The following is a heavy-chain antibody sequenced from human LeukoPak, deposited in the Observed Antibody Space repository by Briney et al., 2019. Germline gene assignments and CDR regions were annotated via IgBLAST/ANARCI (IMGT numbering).Heavy chain of an antibody. CDR3: ARSPRDCSSTSCYMLPYYFDY. Sequence: SETLSLTCAVYGGSFSGYYWSWIRQPPGKGLEWIGEINHSGSTNYNPSLKSRVTISVDTSKNQFSLKLSSVTAADTAVYYCARSPRDCSSTSCYMLPYYFDYWGQGTLVTVSS. CDR2: INHSGST. D-gene: IGHD2-2*02. V-gene: IGHV4-34*01. J-gene: IGHJ4*02. CDR1: GGSFSGYY.